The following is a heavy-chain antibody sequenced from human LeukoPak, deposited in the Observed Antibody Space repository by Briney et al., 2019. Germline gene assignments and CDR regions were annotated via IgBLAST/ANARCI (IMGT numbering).Heavy chain of an antibody. Sequence: PGGSLRLSCAASGFTFSTYGMHWVRQAPGKGLGWVAVIWYDGRTQFYAESVKGRFAVSRDNSKNTLYLQMNSLRAEDTAVYHCARGEYYHESSGYPNYWGQGTLVTVSS. J-gene: IGHJ4*02. CDR3: ARGEYYHESSGYPNY. D-gene: IGHD3-22*01. V-gene: IGHV3-33*01. CDR1: GFTFSTYG. CDR2: IWYDGRTQ.